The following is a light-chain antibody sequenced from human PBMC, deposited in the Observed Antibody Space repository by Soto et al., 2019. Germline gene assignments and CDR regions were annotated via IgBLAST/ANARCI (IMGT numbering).Light chain of an antibody. CDR3: QQRTDRPPWT. CDR1: QSIGLA. Sequence: EIVLTQSPATLSLSPGERATLSCRASQSIGLAIAWYQHKPGQAPRLLIFDASQRATGIPARFRGSGSGTDFTLSISSLEPEDFAVYYCQQRTDRPPWTFGHGTKVHIK. CDR2: DAS. J-gene: IGKJ1*01. V-gene: IGKV3-11*01.